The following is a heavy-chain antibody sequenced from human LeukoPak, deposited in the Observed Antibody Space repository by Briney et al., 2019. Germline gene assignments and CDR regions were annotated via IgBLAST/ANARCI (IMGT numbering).Heavy chain of an antibody. J-gene: IGHJ3*02. CDR3: AKSSSGWYGAFDI. CDR1: GFTFSTYA. D-gene: IGHD6-19*01. V-gene: IGHV3-23*01. Sequence: PGGSLRLACALSGFTFSTYAMGWVRQPPGKGREWVSSVSGSGGSTYYADPVKGRFTISRDNSKNTLYLQMNSLRAEDTAVYYCAKSSSGWYGAFDIWGQGTMVTVSS. CDR2: VSGSGGST.